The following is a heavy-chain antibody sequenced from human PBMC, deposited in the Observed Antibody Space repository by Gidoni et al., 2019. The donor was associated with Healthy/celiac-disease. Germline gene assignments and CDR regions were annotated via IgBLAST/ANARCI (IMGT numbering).Heavy chain of an antibody. CDR2: INPSGGST. V-gene: IGHV1-46*01. J-gene: IGHJ4*02. D-gene: IGHD3-22*01. CDR3: ARDIGGYYDSSGYLYDY. Sequence: QVQLVKSGAEVKKPGASVKVSCKASGYTFTSYYMHWVRQAPGQGLEWMGIINPSGGSTSYAQKFQGRVTMTRDTSTSTVYMELSSLRSEDTAVYYCARDIGGYYDSSGYLYDYWGQGTLVTVSS. CDR1: GYTFTSYY.